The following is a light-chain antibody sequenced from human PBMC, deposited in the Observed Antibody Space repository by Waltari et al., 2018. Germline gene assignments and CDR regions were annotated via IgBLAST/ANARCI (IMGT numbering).Light chain of an antibody. V-gene: IGLV2-23*02. CDR2: EVV. CDR1: SNDVGRYDL. CDR3: CSYAGTTTYV. J-gene: IGLJ1*01. Sequence: QSALTQPASVSVSPGQSITISCIGTSNDVGRYDLVSWYHHHPGKAPKVLIYEVVKRPPGGSSRFAASKAGNTASLTLSGLQADDEADYHCCSYAGTTTYVFGGGTKVTVL.